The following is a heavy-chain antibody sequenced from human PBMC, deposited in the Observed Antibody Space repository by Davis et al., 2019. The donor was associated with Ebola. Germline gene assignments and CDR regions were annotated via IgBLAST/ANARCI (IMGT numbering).Heavy chain of an antibody. Sequence: ASVKVSCKASGYTFTGYYMHWVRQAPGQGLEWMGWINPNSGGTNYAQNVQGWVTMTRDTPISTAYMELSRLRSDDTAVYYCARGGYCSGGSCYFFDYWGQGTLVTVSS. V-gene: IGHV1-2*04. CDR3: ARGGYCSGGSCYFFDY. D-gene: IGHD2-15*01. CDR2: INPNSGGT. J-gene: IGHJ4*02. CDR1: GYTFTGYY.